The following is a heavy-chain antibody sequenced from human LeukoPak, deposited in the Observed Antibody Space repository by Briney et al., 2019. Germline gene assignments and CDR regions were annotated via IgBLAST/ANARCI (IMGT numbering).Heavy chain of an antibody. CDR3: ARHGSGSYSWFDP. Sequence: ESLKISCKGSGYSFTSYWISWVRQMPGKGREWMGRIDPSDSYTDYSPSFRGHVTISADKSISTAYLQWSSLKASDTAMYYCARHGSGSYSWFDPWGQGTLVTVSS. D-gene: IGHD3-10*01. CDR1: GYSFTSYW. J-gene: IGHJ5*02. V-gene: IGHV5-10-1*01. CDR2: IDPSDSYT.